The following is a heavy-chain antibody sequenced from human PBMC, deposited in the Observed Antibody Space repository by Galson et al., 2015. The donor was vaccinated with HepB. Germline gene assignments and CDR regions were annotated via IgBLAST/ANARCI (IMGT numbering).Heavy chain of an antibody. CDR3: ASENYYDSSGHDY. Sequence: LSLTCTVSGGSISSSSYFWGWIRQPPGKGLEWIGSIYYSGSTYYNPSLKSRVTISVDTSKNQFSLKLSSVTAADSAVYYCASENYYDSSGHDYWGQGTLVTVSS. J-gene: IGHJ4*02. CDR1: GGSISSSSYF. CDR2: IYYSGST. V-gene: IGHV4-39*07. D-gene: IGHD3-22*01.